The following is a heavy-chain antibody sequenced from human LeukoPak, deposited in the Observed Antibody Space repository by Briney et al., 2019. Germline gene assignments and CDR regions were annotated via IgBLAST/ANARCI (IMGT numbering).Heavy chain of an antibody. D-gene: IGHD6-13*01. Sequence: LVKVSCKASGGTFSSYAISWVRQAPGQGLEWMGGIMPIFGTANYAQKFQGRVTITADESTSTAYMEVRSLRSEDTAVYYCARDRRQYSSSWYAFDYWGQGTLVTVSS. CDR2: IMPIFGTA. J-gene: IGHJ4*02. CDR1: GGTFSSYA. V-gene: IGHV1-69*01. CDR3: ARDRRQYSSSWYAFDY.